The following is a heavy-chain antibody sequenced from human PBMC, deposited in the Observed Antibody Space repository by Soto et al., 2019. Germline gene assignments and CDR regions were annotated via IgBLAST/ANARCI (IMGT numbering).Heavy chain of an antibody. CDR1: GFTFSSYS. J-gene: IGHJ4*02. CDR3: ARDPALRLDYFDY. Sequence: PGGSLRLSCAASGFTFSSYSMNWVRQAPGKGLEWVSSISSSSSYIYYADSVKGRFTISRDNAKNSLYLQMNSLRAEDTAVYYCARDPALRLDYFDYWGQGTLVTVSS. CDR2: ISSSSSYI. D-gene: IGHD5-12*01. V-gene: IGHV3-21*01.